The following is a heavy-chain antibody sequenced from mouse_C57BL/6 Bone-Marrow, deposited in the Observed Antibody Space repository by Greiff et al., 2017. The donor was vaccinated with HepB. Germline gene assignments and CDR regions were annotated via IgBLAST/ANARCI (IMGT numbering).Heavy chain of an antibody. D-gene: IGHD5-5*01. J-gene: IGHJ4*01. V-gene: IGHV7-1*01. Sequence: EVKVVESGGGLVQSGRSLRLSCATSGFTFSDFYMEWVRQAPGKGLEWIAASRNKANDYTTEYSASVKGRFIVARDTSQSILYLQMNALRAEDTAIYYCARDAYPYAMDYWGQETSVTVSS. CDR3: ARDAYPYAMDY. CDR2: SRNKANDYTT. CDR1: GFTFSDFY.